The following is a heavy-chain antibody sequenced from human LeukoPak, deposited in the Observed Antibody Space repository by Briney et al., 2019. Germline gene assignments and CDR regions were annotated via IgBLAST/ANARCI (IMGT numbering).Heavy chain of an antibody. V-gene: IGHV3-30*07. CDR3: AREVSRGSYRRWDY. J-gene: IGHJ4*02. D-gene: IGHD3-16*02. CDR1: GFTFSSYA. CDR2: ISYDERNK. Sequence: GRSLRLSCAASGFTFSSYAMHWVRQAPGKGLECVALISYDERNKYYGDSVKGRFTVSRDNSKNSLYLQMNSLRAEDTAVYYCAREVSRGSYRRWDYWGQGTLVTVSS.